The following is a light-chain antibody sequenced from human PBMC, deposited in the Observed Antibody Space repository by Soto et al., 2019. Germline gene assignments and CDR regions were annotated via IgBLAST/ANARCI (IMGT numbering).Light chain of an antibody. J-gene: IGLJ1*01. Sequence: QSVLTQPPSASGTPGQRVTISCSGSNSNIGSNTVNWYQQLPGTAPKLLIFSNNQRPSGVPDRFSASKSGTSASLAISGLHSEDEADYCCAAWDDSLNAFVFATGTKVTVL. CDR3: AAWDDSLNAFV. V-gene: IGLV1-44*01. CDR1: NSNIGSNT. CDR2: SNN.